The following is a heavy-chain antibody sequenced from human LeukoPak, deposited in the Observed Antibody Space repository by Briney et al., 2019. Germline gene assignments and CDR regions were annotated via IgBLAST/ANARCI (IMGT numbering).Heavy chain of an antibody. D-gene: IGHD6-6*01. CDR2: ISAYNGNT. J-gene: IGHJ6*03. Sequence: ASVKVSCKASGYTFTSYGISWVRQAPGQGLEWMGWISAYNGNTNYAQKLRGRVTMTTDTSTSTAYMELRSLRSDDTAVYYCARVPFSSSLDFYYYYYMDVWGKGTTVTVSS. CDR1: GYTFTSYG. V-gene: IGHV1-18*01. CDR3: ARVPFSSSLDFYYYYYMDV.